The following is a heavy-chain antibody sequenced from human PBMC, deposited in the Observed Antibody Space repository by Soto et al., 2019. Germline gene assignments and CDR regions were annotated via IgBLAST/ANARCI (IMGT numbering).Heavy chain of an antibody. CDR3: ARVGGAIAAAGSDY. CDR1: GYTFTSYY. Sequence: ASVKVSCKASGYTFTSYYMHWVRQAPGQGLEWMGRMNPSGGNTGYAQKFQGRVTMTRNTSISTAYMELSSLRSEDTAVYYCARVGGAIAAAGSDYWGQGTLVTVSS. D-gene: IGHD6-13*01. J-gene: IGHJ4*02. V-gene: IGHV1-46*01. CDR2: MNPSGGNT.